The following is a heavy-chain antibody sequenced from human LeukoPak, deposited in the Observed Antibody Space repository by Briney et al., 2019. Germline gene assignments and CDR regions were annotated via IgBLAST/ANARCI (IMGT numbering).Heavy chain of an antibody. J-gene: IGHJ4*02. CDR1: GFTFSGSA. CDR2: IRSKANNYAT. Sequence: GGSLRLSCAASGFTFSGSAVHWVRQPSGNGLEWVRRIRSKANNYATAYGASMKGRFTISRDDSENMAYLQMNSLKTEDTAVYYCAIRLPHTGGYRFDYWGRGTLVTVSS. V-gene: IGHV3-73*01. CDR3: AIRLPHTGGYRFDY. D-gene: IGHD2-8*02.